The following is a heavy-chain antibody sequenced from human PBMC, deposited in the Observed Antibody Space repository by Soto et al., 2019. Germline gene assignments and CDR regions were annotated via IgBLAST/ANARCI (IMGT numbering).Heavy chain of an antibody. CDR3: ARHPYSSSSNYYYYYYMDV. V-gene: IGHV4-31*03. CDR1: GGSISSGGYY. CDR2: IYYSGST. D-gene: IGHD6-6*01. J-gene: IGHJ6*03. Sequence: PSETLSLTCTVSGGSISSGGYYWSWIRQHPGKGLEWIGYIYYSGSTYYNPSLKSRVTISVDTSKNQFSLKLSSVTAADTAVYYCARHPYSSSSNYYYYYYMDVWGKGTTVTVSS.